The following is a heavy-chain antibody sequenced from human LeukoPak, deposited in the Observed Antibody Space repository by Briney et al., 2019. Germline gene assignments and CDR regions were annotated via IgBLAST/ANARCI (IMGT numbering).Heavy chain of an antibody. J-gene: IGHJ4*02. D-gene: IGHD3-22*01. Sequence: SETLSLTRTVPGGSISSGGYYWSWIRQHPGKGLEWIGYIYYSGSTYYNPSLKSRVTISVDTSKNQFSLKVSSVTAADTAVYYCARVPEYYYDSSGYSHAYYFDYWGQGTLVTVSS. V-gene: IGHV4-31*03. CDR2: IYYSGST. CDR1: GGSISSGGYY. CDR3: ARVPEYYYDSSGYSHAYYFDY.